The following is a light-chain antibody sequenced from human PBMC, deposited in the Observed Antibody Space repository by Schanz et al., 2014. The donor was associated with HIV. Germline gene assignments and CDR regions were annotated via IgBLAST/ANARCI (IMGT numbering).Light chain of an antibody. V-gene: IGLV2-14*03. J-gene: IGLJ1*01. CDR1: SSDVGADNS. CDR3: NSYSHSNTYV. CDR2: DVT. Sequence: QSALTQPASVSGSPGQSLTISCTGTSSDVGADNSVSWYQQHPGRAPRLLVYDVTYRPSGVSNRFSGSKSGNTASLTISGLQPEDEADYYCNSYSHSNTYVFGSGTKLTVL.